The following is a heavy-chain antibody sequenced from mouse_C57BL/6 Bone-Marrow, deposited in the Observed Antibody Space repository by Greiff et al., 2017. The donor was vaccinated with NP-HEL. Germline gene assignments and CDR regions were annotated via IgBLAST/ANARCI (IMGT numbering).Heavy chain of an antibody. CDR2: ISYDGSN. D-gene: IGHD2-10*02. CDR3: ARGGYGNYYYFDY. V-gene: IGHV3-6*01. Sequence: EVQRVESGPGLVKPSQSLSLTCSVTGYSITSGYYWNWIRQFPGNKLEWMGYISYDGSNNYNPSLKNRISITRDTSKNQFFLKLNSVTTEDTATYYCARGGYGNYYYFDYWGQGTTLTVSS. J-gene: IGHJ2*01. CDR1: GYSITSGYY.